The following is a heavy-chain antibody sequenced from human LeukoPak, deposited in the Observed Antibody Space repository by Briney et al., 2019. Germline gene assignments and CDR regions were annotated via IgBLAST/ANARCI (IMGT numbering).Heavy chain of an antibody. D-gene: IGHD3-10*01. J-gene: IGHJ6*03. CDR1: GYTFTGYY. Sequence: ASVKVSCKASGYTFTGYYMHWLRQPPGQGLAGMGWINPNTCRTNYPQKFQGRVTMTRDTSISTAYMELSRLRSDDTAVYYCARGIGGYYYYMDVWGKGTTVTVSS. V-gene: IGHV1-2*02. CDR3: ARGIGGYYYYMDV. CDR2: INPNTCRT.